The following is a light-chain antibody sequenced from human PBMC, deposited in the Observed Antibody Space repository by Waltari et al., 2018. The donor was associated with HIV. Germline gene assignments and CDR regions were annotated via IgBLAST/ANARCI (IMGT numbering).Light chain of an antibody. Sequence: QAVVTPEPPLPVSPGGTLSLPCFSGNAAAPRGHYPYWLPQKPGQAPRTLIYETGNTHSWTPARFSGSLLGGKAALTLSGAQPEDEADYYCMLFYSGAPVFGGGTKLSVL. CDR2: ETG. J-gene: IGLJ3*02. CDR3: MLFYSGAPV. V-gene: IGLV7-46*01. CDR1: NAAAPRGHY.